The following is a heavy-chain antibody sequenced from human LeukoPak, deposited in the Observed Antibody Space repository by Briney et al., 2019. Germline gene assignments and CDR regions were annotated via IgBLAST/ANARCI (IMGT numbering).Heavy chain of an antibody. D-gene: IGHD2-15*01. J-gene: IGHJ3*02. Sequence: SETLSLTCTVSGGSISSSSYYWGWIRQPPGKGLEWIGYIYNSESTNYNPSLKSGVTISVDTSKNQFSLMLTSVTASDTAIYYCARHCSGGTCPLSFDAFDIWGQGTMVTVSS. CDR1: GGSISSSSYY. CDR3: ARHCSGGTCPLSFDAFDI. CDR2: IYNSEST. V-gene: IGHV4-61*05.